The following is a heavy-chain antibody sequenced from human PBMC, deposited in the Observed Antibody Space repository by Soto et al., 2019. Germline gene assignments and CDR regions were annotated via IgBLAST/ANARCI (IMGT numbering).Heavy chain of an antibody. CDR2: ISAFNGHT. J-gene: IGHJ4*02. Sequence: QVQLVQSGPEVRKPGASVKVSCKASGYTFRDYGIAWVRQAPGQGLEWVGWISAFNGHTNYAQKFQGRVTVTADASTATAYMGLRSLRPDDTAMYFCARGKGYGYDHWGQGTLVTVSS. CDR1: GYTFRDYG. CDR3: ARGKGYGYDH. D-gene: IGHD5-12*01. V-gene: IGHV1-18*01.